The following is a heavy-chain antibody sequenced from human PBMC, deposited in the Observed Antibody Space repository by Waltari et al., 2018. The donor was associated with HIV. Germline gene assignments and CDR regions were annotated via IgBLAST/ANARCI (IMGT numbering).Heavy chain of an antibody. D-gene: IGHD3-10*01. J-gene: IGHJ5*02. CDR3: ARVPLGSALGYGSRANWFDP. CDR2: IYTSGST. CDR1: GGSISSGSYY. Sequence: QVQLQESGPGLVKPSQTLSLTCTVSGGSISSGSYYWSWIRLPAGKGLEWIGRIYTSGSTNYNPSLKSRVTISVDTSKNQFSLKLSSVTAADTAVYYCARVPLGSALGYGSRANWFDPWGQGTLVTVSS. V-gene: IGHV4-61*02.